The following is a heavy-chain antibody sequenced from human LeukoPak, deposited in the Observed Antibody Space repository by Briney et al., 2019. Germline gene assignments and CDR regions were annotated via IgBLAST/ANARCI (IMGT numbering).Heavy chain of an antibody. D-gene: IGHD3-22*01. V-gene: IGHV1-69*06. CDR3: ARVGLLYYDSGGYSPSGYFDY. CDR2: IIPIFGTA. Sequence: ASVKVSCKASGYTFTGYYMHWVRQAPGQGLEWMGGIIPIFGTANYAQKFQGRVTITADKSTSTAYMELSSLRSEDTAVYYCARVGLLYYDSGGYSPSGYFDYWGQGTLVTVSS. J-gene: IGHJ4*02. CDR1: GYTFTGYY.